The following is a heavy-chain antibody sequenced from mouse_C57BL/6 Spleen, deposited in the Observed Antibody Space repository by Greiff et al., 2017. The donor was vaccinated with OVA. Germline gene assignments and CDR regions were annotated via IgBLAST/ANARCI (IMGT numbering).Heavy chain of an antibody. CDR3: TLYDYAHYYAMDY. V-gene: IGHV14-4*01. J-gene: IGHJ4*01. Sequence: EVQLQQSGAELVRPGASVKLSCTASGFNIKDDYMHWVKQRPEQGLEWIGWIDPENGDTEYASKFQGKATITADTSSNTAYLQLSSLTSEDTAVYYFTLYDYAHYYAMDYWGQGTSVTVSS. CDR2: IDPENGDT. CDR1: GFNIKDDY. D-gene: IGHD2-4*01.